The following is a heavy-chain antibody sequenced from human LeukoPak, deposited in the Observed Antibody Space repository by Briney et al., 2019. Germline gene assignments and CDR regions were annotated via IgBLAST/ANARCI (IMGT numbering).Heavy chain of an antibody. Sequence: GALRLSCATSGFTFSNYEMSWVRQTPGKGLEWVSYISSSGSSTYYADSVKGRFTISRDNAKSSLCLQMDSLRAGDTAVYYCAREDGSQLDYWGRGTLVTVSS. CDR2: ISSSGSST. V-gene: IGHV3-48*03. D-gene: IGHD1-26*01. CDR1: GFTFSNYE. CDR3: AREDGSQLDY. J-gene: IGHJ4*02.